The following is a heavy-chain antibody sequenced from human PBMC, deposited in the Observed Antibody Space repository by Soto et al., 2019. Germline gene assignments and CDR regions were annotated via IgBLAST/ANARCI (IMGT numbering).Heavy chain of an antibody. Sequence: ASVRVSCKASGYTFTSYGISWVRQAPGQGLEWMGWVSAYNGNTNYAQKLQGRVTMTTDISTSTAYMELRSLRSDDTAVYYCAREYSNYAYYYYGMDVWGQGTTVTVSS. CDR1: GYTFTSYG. CDR2: VSAYNGNT. J-gene: IGHJ6*02. V-gene: IGHV1-18*01. D-gene: IGHD4-4*01. CDR3: AREYSNYAYYYYGMDV.